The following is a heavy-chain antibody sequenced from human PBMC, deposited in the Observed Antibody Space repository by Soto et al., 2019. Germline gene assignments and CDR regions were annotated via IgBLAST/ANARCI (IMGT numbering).Heavy chain of an antibody. V-gene: IGHV1-18*04. CDR1: GYTFTSYG. D-gene: IGHD2-21*01. Sequence: QVRLVQAGAEVKKPGASVKVSCKASGYTFTSYGISWVRQAPGQGLEWMGWISAYNGNTNIAPKLQGRVTMTTDTSTSTAYMELRSLRSDDTAVYYCARVPRGAWYSQSLYWAKGSLVTVSS. CDR3: ARVPRGAWYSQSLY. J-gene: IGHJ4*02. CDR2: ISAYNGNT.